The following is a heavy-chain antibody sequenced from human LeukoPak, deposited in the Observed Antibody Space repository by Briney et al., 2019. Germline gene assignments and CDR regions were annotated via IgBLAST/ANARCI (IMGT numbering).Heavy chain of an antibody. CDR1: GFTFSRYA. J-gene: IGHJ4*02. CDR2: ISYDGSEK. V-gene: IGHV3-30*04. CDR3: AKLESGNTGDY. Sequence: GRSPRLSCAASGFTFSRYAMHWVRQAPGKGLEWVAAISYDGSEKYYADSVKGRFTISRDNSKNTLYLQMNSLRAEDTAVYYCAKLESGNTGDYWGQGTLVTVSS. D-gene: IGHD1/OR15-1a*01.